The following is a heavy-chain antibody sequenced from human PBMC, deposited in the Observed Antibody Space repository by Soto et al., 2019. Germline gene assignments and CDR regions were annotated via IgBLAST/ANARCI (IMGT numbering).Heavy chain of an antibody. CDR3: ASETRFLGFDY. J-gene: IGHJ4*02. V-gene: IGHV3-21*01. Sequence: EVQLVESGGGLVKPGGSLRLSCAASGFTFSSYSMNWVRQAPGKGLEWVSSISSSSSYIYYADSVKGRFTISRDNAKNSLYLQMNSLGAEDTAVYYCASETRFLGFDYWGQGTLVTVSS. CDR1: GFTFSSYS. D-gene: IGHD3-3*01. CDR2: ISSSSSYI.